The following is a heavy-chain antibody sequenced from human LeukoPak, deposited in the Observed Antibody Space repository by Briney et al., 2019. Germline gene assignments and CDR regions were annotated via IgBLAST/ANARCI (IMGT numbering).Heavy chain of an antibody. CDR2: ISAYNGNT. D-gene: IGHD4-17*01. Sequence: ASVKVSCKASGYTFTSYGITWVRQAPGQGPECVGWISAYNGNTNYAQKLQGRVTMTTDTSTSTAYMELRSLRSDDTAVYYCARVHGDEYQHYGMDVWGQGTTVTVSS. CDR3: ARVHGDEYQHYGMDV. J-gene: IGHJ6*02. CDR1: GYTFTSYG. V-gene: IGHV1-18*01.